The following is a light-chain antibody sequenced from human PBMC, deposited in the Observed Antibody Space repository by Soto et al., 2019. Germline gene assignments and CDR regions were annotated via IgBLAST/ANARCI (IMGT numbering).Light chain of an antibody. V-gene: IGKV1-5*01. CDR3: QQYNSYPWT. J-gene: IGKJ1*01. CDR2: DAS. Sequence: DIQMTQSPSPLSASVGDRVTITCRASQSISSWLAWYQQEPGKAPKLLIYDASSLESGVPSRFSGSGSGTEFTLTISSLQPDDFATYYCQQYNSYPWTFGQGTKVDI. CDR1: QSISSW.